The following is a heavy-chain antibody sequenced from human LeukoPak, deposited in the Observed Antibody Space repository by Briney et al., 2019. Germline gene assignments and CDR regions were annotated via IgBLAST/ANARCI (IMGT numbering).Heavy chain of an antibody. CDR3: ARFAPYGSSGAIDY. V-gene: IGHV4-39*01. D-gene: IGHD3-22*01. Sequence: SSETLSLTCTVSGGSISSSSYYWGWIRQPPGKGLEWIGSIYYSGSTYYNPSLKSRVTISVDTSKNQFSLKLSSVTAADTAVYYCARFAPYGSSGAIDYWGQGTLVTVSS. CDR1: GGSISSSSYY. CDR2: IYYSGST. J-gene: IGHJ4*02.